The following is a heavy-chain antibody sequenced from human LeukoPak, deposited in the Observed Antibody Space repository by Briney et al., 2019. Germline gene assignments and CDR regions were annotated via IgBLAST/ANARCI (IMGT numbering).Heavy chain of an antibody. Sequence: SETLSLTCTVSGGSISSYYWGWIRQPPGKGLEWIGYIYYSGSTNYNPSLKSRVTISVDTSKNQFSLKLSSVTAADTAVYYCARHAPVAAERNFDYWGQGTLVTVSS. D-gene: IGHD6-19*01. V-gene: IGHV4-59*08. CDR3: ARHAPVAAERNFDY. J-gene: IGHJ4*02. CDR2: IYYSGST. CDR1: GGSISSYY.